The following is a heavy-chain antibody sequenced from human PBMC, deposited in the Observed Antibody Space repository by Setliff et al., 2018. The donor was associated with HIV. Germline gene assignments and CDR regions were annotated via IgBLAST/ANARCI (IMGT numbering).Heavy chain of an antibody. CDR2: IFYSGIT. CDR1: GGSFTSRSYY. Sequence: SETLSLTCTVSGGSFTSRSYYWGWIRQPPGKGLEWIGSIFYSGITYYNPSLKSRVTISVDTSKNQFSLNLTSVTAADTAVYYCARSKTFYDFWGGYVDYWGQGTLVTVSS. V-gene: IGHV4-39*01. J-gene: IGHJ4*02. D-gene: IGHD3-3*01. CDR3: ARSKTFYDFWGGYVDY.